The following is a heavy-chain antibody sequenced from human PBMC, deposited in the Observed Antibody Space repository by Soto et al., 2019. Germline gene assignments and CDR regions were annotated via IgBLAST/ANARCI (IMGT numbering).Heavy chain of an antibody. CDR2: ISSGSDYI. J-gene: IGHJ3*01. Sequence: EVQLVESGGGLVKPGGSLRLSCAASGFTFSSYSMHWVRQAPGKGLEWVSSISSGSDYIFYADSVKGRFTISRDNAKNSLFLQMNSLTAADTAVYYCARSPVGDAFNVWGQGTVVTVSS. CDR3: ARSPVGDAFNV. CDR1: GFTFSSYS. V-gene: IGHV3-21*01.